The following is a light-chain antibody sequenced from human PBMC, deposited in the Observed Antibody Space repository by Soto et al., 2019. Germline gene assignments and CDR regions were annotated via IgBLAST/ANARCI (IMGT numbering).Light chain of an antibody. V-gene: IGKV3-20*01. CDR3: QQYGSAGVT. Sequence: EIVLTQSPGTLSLSPGERATLSCRASQSVSSNSLAWYQQKPGQAPRLLIYGASTRATGIADRFSGSGSGTDFTLTISRLEPEDFAVYCCQQYGSAGVTFGPGTKVDIK. CDR1: QSVSSNS. J-gene: IGKJ3*01. CDR2: GAS.